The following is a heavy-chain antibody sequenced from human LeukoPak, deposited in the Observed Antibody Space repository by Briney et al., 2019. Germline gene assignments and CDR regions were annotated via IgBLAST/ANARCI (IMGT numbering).Heavy chain of an antibody. CDR1: GFSLSTNGVG. V-gene: IGHV2-5*02. CDR3: AHRRDGDYPDY. Sequence: SGPTLVKPTQTLTLTCTFSGFSLSTNGVGVGWIRQPPGKALEWLALIYWDDDKRYSPSLKSRLTITKDTSKNQVVLTVTNMDPVDTATYYCAHRRDGDYPDYWGRGTLVTVSS. CDR2: IYWDDDK. J-gene: IGHJ4*02. D-gene: IGHD4-17*01.